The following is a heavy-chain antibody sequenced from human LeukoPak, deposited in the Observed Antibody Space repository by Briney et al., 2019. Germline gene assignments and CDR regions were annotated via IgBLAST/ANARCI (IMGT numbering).Heavy chain of an antibody. J-gene: IGHJ4*02. D-gene: IGHD1-26*01. CDR3: ARDNGIVGATNTHYYFDY. Sequence: ASVKVSCKASGYTFTSYDINWVRQATGQGLEWMGWINPNSGGTNYAQKFQGRVTMTRDTSISTAYMELSRLRSDDTAVYYCARDNGIVGATNTHYYFDYWGQGTLVTVSS. CDR2: INPNSGGT. V-gene: IGHV1-2*02. CDR1: GYTFTSYD.